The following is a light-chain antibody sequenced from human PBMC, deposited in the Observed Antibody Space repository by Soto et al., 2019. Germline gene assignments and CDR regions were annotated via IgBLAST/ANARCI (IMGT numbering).Light chain of an antibody. CDR1: QSISSG. Sequence: DIQMTQSPSTLSASVGDRVTSTCRASQSISSGLAWYQQKPWKAPKLLIYKASSLDSGVPSRFSGSGSGTEFTLTISSLQPDDFATYYCQQYNSPMYTFGQGTK. V-gene: IGKV1-5*03. CDR2: KAS. CDR3: QQYNSPMYT. J-gene: IGKJ2*01.